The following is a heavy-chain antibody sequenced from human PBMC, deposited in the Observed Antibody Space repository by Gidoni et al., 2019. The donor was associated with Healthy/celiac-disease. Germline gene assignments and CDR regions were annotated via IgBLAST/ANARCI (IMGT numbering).Heavy chain of an antibody. J-gene: IGHJ4*02. CDR2: ISWDGGST. CDR1: GFTFDDYT. D-gene: IGHD2-21*02. Sequence: EVQLVESGGVVVQHGGYLRLSCAASGFTFDDYTMHWVRQAPGKGLEWVSLISWDGGSTYYADSVKGRITISRDNSKNSLYLQMNSLRTEDTALYYCAKSSQRVVVTATSFDYWGQGTLVTVSS. CDR3: AKSSQRVVVTATSFDY. V-gene: IGHV3-43*01.